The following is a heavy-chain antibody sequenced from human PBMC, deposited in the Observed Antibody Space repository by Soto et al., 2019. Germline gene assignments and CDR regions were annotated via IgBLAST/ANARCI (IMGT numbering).Heavy chain of an antibody. CDR3: AKSLGPRVINYYGSGSYYNPTDY. V-gene: IGHV3-23*01. CDR2: ISGSGGST. J-gene: IGHJ4*02. D-gene: IGHD3-10*01. Sequence: GGSLRLSCAASGFTFSSYAMSWVRQAPGKGLEWVSAISGSGGSTYYADSVKGRFTISRDNSKNTLYLQMNSLRAEDTAVYYCAKSLGPRVINYYGSGSYYNPTDYWGQGTLVTVSS. CDR1: GFTFSSYA.